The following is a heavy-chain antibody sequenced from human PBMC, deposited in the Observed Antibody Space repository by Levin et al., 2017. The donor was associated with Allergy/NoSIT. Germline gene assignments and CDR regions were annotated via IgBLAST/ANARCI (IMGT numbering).Heavy chain of an antibody. CDR1: GFSFSSYT. CDR3: ARGTRFSESLSHFDY. V-gene: IGHV3-21*01. CDR2: ISTSSSYI. D-gene: IGHD3/OR15-3a*01. J-gene: IGHJ4*02. Sequence: KSGGSLRLSCAASGFSFSSYTMNWVRQAPGEGLEWVSSISTSSSYIYYADSVKGRFTITRDNAENSLSLQLNSLRAEDTAVYYCARGTRFSESLSHFDYWGQGALVTVSS.